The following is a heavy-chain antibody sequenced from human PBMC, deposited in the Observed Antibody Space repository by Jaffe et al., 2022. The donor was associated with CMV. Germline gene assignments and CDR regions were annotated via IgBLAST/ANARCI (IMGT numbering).Heavy chain of an antibody. D-gene: IGHD3-10*01. J-gene: IGHJ6*03. CDR3: ARDSRGVGELFGYYYYYMDV. V-gene: IGHV6-1*01. CDR1: GDSVSSNSAA. CDR2: TYYRSKWYN. Sequence: QVQLQQSGPGLVKPSQTLSLTCAISGDSVSSNSAAWNWIRQSPSRGLEWLGRTYYRSKWYNDYAVSVKSRITINPDTSKNQFSLQLNSVTPEDTAVYYCARDSRGVGELFGYYYYYMDVWGKGTTVTVSS.